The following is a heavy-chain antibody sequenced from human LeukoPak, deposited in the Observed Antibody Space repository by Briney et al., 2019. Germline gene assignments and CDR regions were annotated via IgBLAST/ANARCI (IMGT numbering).Heavy chain of an antibody. CDR2: IWSDGSYK. D-gene: IGHD3-22*01. V-gene: IGHV3-33*08. CDR3: TREASKGYYDTSGYYYDY. CDR1: GFTFSSYA. J-gene: IGHJ4*02. Sequence: GGSLRLSCAASGFTFSSYAMSWVRQAPGKGLEWVAVIWSDGSYKNYADSVKGRFSISRDNSKNTLYLQMNSLRADDTAVYYCTREASKGYYDTSGYYYDYWGQGTLVTVSS.